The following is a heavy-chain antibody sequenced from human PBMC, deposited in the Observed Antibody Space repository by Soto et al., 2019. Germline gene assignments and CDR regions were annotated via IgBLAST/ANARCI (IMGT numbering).Heavy chain of an antibody. Sequence: GGSLRLSCAASGFTFSSYSMNWVRQAPGKGLEWLSYISSSSSTIFYADSVKGRFTISRDNAKSSLYLQMNSLRAEDTAVYYCVRGVSWSPNWFDPWGQGTLVTVSS. J-gene: IGHJ5*02. CDR3: VRGVSWSPNWFDP. V-gene: IGHV3-48*01. CDR1: GFTFSSYS. CDR2: ISSSSSTI.